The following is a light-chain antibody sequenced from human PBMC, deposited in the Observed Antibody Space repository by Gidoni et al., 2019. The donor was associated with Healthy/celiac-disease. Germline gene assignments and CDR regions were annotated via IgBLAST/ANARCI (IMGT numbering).Light chain of an antibody. V-gene: IGLV3-25*03. J-gene: IGLJ2*01. CDR3: QSADSSGTYPVV. Sequence: SYELTPPPSVSVSPGQPARITCSGAALPKQYAYWYQQKPGQAPVLVIFKDSERPSGIPERFSGSSSGTTVTLTISGVQAEDEADYYCQSADSSGTYPVVFGGGTKLTVL. CDR1: ALPKQY. CDR2: KDS.